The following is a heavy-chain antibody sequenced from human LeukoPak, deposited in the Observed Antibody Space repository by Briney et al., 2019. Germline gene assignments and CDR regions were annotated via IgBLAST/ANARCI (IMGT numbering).Heavy chain of an antibody. CDR3: ASSNYYDSSGYYYWAFDI. J-gene: IGHJ3*02. Sequence: SETLSLTCAVSGGTINSYYWSWIRQPPGKGLEWIGYIYYSGSTNYNPSLKSRVTISVDTSKNQFSLKLSSVTAADTAVYYCASSNYYDSSGYYYWAFDIWGQGTMVTVSS. CDR2: IYYSGST. D-gene: IGHD3-22*01. CDR1: GGTINSYY. V-gene: IGHV4-59*01.